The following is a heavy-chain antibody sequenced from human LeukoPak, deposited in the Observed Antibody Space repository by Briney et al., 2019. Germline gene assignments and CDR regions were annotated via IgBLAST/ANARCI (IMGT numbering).Heavy chain of an antibody. V-gene: IGHV4-59*08. J-gene: IGHJ5*02. CDR3: ASSSYYYDSSGYPHWFDP. Sequence: PSETLSLTCTVSGGSISSYYWSWIPQPPGKGLECIGYIYYSRSTNYNPSLKSRVTISVDTSKNQFSLKLSSVTAADKAVYYCASSSYYYDSSGYPHWFDPWGQGTLVTVST. CDR1: GGSISSYY. CDR2: IYYSRST. D-gene: IGHD3-22*01.